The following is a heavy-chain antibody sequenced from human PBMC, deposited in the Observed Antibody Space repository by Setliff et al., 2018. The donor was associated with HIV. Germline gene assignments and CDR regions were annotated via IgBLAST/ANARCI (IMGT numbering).Heavy chain of an antibody. J-gene: IGHJ4*02. CDR1: GYSFTRYG. D-gene: IGHD4-17*01. Sequence: GASVKVSCKASGYSFTRYGISWVRQAPGQGLEWMGWISAYNGNTNYAQKLQGRVTMTTDTSTSTAYMELRSLRSDDTAVYYCARDRRATTVVTAQPIDYWGQGTLVTVSS. CDR3: ARDRRATTVVTAQPIDY. V-gene: IGHV1-18*01. CDR2: ISAYNGNT.